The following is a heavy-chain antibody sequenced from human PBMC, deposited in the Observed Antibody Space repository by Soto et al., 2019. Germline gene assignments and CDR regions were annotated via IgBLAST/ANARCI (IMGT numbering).Heavy chain of an antibody. V-gene: IGHV3-23*01. J-gene: IGHJ4*02. D-gene: IGHD3-10*01. CDR1: GFTFSSYA. CDR2: FSGSGGST. CDR3: AKYGKDGSGNYYFDY. Sequence: GGSRLSCAASGFTFSSYAMSWVRQAPGKGLEWVSTFSGSGGSTFYADSVKGRFSISRDNSKNTMYLQMNSLRAEDTAVYYCAKYGKDGSGNYYFDYWGQGTLVTVSS.